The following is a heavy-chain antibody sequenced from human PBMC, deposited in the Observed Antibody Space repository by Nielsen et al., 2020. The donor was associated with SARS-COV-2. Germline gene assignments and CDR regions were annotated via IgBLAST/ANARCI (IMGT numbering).Heavy chain of an antibody. Sequence: WIRQPPGKGLEWLGVIRSKIYGETTEYAASVKGRFTISRDDSQGVAYLQMNSLKTEDTAVYYCTRAHITIFGVVEPRKYWGQGTLVTVSS. CDR2: IRSKIYGETT. D-gene: IGHD3-3*01. J-gene: IGHJ4*02. V-gene: IGHV3-49*02. CDR3: TRAHITIFGVVEPRKY.